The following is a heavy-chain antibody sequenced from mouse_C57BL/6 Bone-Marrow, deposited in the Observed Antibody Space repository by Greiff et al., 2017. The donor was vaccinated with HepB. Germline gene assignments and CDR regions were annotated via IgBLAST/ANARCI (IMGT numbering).Heavy chain of an antibody. Sequence: EVKLVESGGDLVKPGGSLKLSCAASGFTFSSYGMSWVRQTPDKRLEWVATISSGGSYTYYPDSVKGRFTISRDNAKNTLYLQMSSLKSEDTAMYYCARHPHYYGSSYWFAYWGQGTLVTVSA. CDR3: ARHPHYYGSSYWFAY. V-gene: IGHV5-6*01. D-gene: IGHD1-1*01. CDR2: ISSGGSYT. CDR1: GFTFSSYG. J-gene: IGHJ3*01.